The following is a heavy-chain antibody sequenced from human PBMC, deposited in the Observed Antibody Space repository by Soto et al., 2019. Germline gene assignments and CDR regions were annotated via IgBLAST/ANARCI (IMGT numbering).Heavy chain of an antibody. CDR3: ARDTRIFGVVINNYYYYGMDV. D-gene: IGHD3-3*01. CDR2: IYYSGST. J-gene: IGHJ6*02. Sequence: PSETLSLTCTVSGGSISSGGYYWSWIRQHPGKGLEWIGYIYYSGSTYYNPSLKSRVTISVDTSKNQFSLKLSSVTAADTAVYYCARDTRIFGVVINNYYYYGMDVWGQGTTVTVSS. CDR1: GGSISSGGYY. V-gene: IGHV4-31*03.